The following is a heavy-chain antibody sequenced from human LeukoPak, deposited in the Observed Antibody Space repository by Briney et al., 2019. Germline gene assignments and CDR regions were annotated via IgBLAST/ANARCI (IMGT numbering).Heavy chain of an antibody. CDR3: ARLGDYCSGGSCYAWFDP. CDR2: ISPYNGNT. J-gene: IGHJ5*02. CDR1: GYTFKMFG. Sequence: ASVKVSCKTSGYTFKMFGISWVRQAPGQGLEWMGWISPYNGNTDYAQKLQGRVTMTTDTSTSTAYMELRSLRSDDTAVYYCARLGDYCSGGSCYAWFDPWGQGTLVTVSS. D-gene: IGHD2-15*01. V-gene: IGHV1-18*01.